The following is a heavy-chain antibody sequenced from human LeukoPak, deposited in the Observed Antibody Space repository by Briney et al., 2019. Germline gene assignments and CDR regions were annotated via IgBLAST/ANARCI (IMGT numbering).Heavy chain of an antibody. CDR1: GYTFASYY. V-gene: IGHV1-46*01. D-gene: IGHD3-22*01. CDR2: INPSGGST. Sequence: ASAKVSCKASGYTFASYYMHWVRQAPGQGLEWMGIINPSGGSTSYAQKFQGRVTMTRDTSTSTVYMELSSLRSEDTAVYYCARGYYDSSATAGFDPWGQGTLVTVSS. J-gene: IGHJ5*02. CDR3: ARGYYDSSATAGFDP.